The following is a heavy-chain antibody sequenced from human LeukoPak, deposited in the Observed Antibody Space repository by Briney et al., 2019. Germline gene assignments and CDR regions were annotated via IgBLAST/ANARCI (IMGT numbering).Heavy chain of an antibody. Sequence: PSETLSLTCAVYGGSFSGYYWSWIRQPPGKGLEWIGEINHSGSTNYNPSLKSRVTISVDTSKNQFSLKLSSVTAADTAVYYCARGVERFLEWLSFYYFDYWGQGTLVTVSS. J-gene: IGHJ4*02. CDR2: INHSGST. D-gene: IGHD3-3*01. CDR1: GGSFSGYY. CDR3: ARGVERFLEWLSFYYFDY. V-gene: IGHV4-34*01.